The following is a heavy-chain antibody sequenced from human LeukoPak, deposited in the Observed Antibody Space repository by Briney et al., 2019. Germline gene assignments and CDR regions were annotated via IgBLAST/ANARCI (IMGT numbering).Heavy chain of an antibody. CDR3: ARDQHNWNYEGLDY. V-gene: IGHV3-48*01. CDR2: ITSSSETI. D-gene: IGHD1-7*01. J-gene: IGHJ4*02. CDR1: GFTFSTYS. Sequence: PGGSLRLSCAASGFTFSTYSMNWVRQAPGKGLEWVSYITSSSETIYYADSVKGRFTTSRDNARNSLYLQMNSLRAEDTAVYYCARDQHNWNYEGLDYWGQGTLVTVPS.